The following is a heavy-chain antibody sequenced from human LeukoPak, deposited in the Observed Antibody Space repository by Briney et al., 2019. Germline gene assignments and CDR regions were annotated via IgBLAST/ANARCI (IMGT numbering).Heavy chain of an antibody. CDR2: IKSKTDGGTI. J-gene: IGHJ6*02. Sequence: GGSLRLSCAASGLIFTNAWMSWVRQAPGKGLEWVGRIKSKTDGGTIDYAARVKGRFTISRDDSKNTLYLQMNSLKTEDTAVYYCTTVNSRWYPGGMDVWGQGTTVTVSS. CDR1: GLIFTNAW. CDR3: TTVNSRWYPGGMDV. V-gene: IGHV3-15*01. D-gene: IGHD6-13*01.